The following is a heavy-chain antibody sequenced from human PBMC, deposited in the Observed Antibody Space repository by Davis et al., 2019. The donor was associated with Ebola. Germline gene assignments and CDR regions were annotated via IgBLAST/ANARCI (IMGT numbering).Heavy chain of an antibody. J-gene: IGHJ3*02. D-gene: IGHD2-8*02. CDR3: ASLRRTITGMDDSFDI. CDR1: GNSFTSHW. Sequence: GESLKISCKDSGNSFTSHWIGWVRQMPGKGLEWMGLIDTGDSDTRYSPSFRGQVTISADKSTKTAFLQWSSLKASDTAMYYCASLRRTITGMDDSFDIWGQGTMVTVSS. V-gene: IGHV5-51*01. CDR2: IDTGDSDT.